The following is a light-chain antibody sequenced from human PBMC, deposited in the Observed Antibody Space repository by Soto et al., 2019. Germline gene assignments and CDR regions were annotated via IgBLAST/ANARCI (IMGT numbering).Light chain of an antibody. Sequence: VIWMTQSPSLLSASTGDRVTISCRMSQGISSYLAWYQQKPGEAHELLIYAAYTLQSGVQSRFSGSGSGTDFTLTIRSLEPEDFAVYYCKHRSIWPVSFGQGTRLEIK. CDR2: AAY. V-gene: IGKV1D-8*01. CDR3: KHRSIWPVS. J-gene: IGKJ5*01. CDR1: QGISSY.